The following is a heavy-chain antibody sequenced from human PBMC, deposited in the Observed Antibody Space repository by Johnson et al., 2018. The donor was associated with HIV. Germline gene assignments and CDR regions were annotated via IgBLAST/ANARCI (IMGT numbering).Heavy chain of an antibody. CDR1: GFTFSSYG. J-gene: IGHJ3*02. CDR3: AKESETYGGNIGCEHPFDI. V-gene: IGHV3-30*18. CDR2: ISYDGSNK. Sequence: QVQLVESGGGVVQPGRSLRLSCAASGFTFSSYGMHWVRQAPGKGLEWVAIISYDGSNKHYADSVKGRFTISRDNSKNTLYLQMNSLEAEDTAVYYCAKESETYGGNIGCEHPFDIGGQGTMVTVSS. D-gene: IGHD4-23*01.